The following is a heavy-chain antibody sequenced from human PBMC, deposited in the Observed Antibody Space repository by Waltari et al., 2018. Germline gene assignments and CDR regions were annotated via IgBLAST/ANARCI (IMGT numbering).Heavy chain of an antibody. V-gene: IGHV4-34*01. CDR2: INHSGST. D-gene: IGHD6-13*01. Sequence: QVQLQQWGAGLLKPSETLSLTCAVYGGSFSGYYWTWIRQPPGTGLEWIGEINHSGSTNYNPSLKSRVTISVDTSKNQFSLKLSSVTAADTAVYYCARVRVAAAGTGTLGYFQHWGQGTLVTVSS. J-gene: IGHJ1*01. CDR3: ARVRVAAAGTGTLGYFQH. CDR1: GGSFSGYY.